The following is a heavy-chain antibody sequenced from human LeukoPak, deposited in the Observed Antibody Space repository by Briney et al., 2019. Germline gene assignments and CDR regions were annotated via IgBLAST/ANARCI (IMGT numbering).Heavy chain of an antibody. CDR2: IYYSGST. CDR1: GGSFSGYY. V-gene: IGHV4-39*01. Sequence: SETLSLTCAVYGGSFSGYYWGWIRQPPGKGLEWIGSIYYSGSTYYNPSLKSRVTISVDTSKNQFSLKLSSVTAADTAVYYCARHGESYYDSSGYYFPFDYWGQGTLVTVSS. D-gene: IGHD3-22*01. CDR3: ARHGESYYDSSGYYFPFDY. J-gene: IGHJ4*02.